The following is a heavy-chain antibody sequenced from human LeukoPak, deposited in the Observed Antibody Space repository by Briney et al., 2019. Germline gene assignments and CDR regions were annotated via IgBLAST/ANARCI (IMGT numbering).Heavy chain of an antibody. D-gene: IGHD6-13*01. CDR3: AKEGSSWTYQLDC. V-gene: IGHV1-2*04. CDR1: GYTFTGYY. CDR2: INPNSGGT. J-gene: IGHJ4*02. Sequence: ASVKVSCKASGYTFTGYYMHWVRQAPGQGLEWMGWINPNSGGTNYAQKFQGWVTMTRDTSISTAYMELSRLRSDDAAVYYCAKEGSSWTYQLDCWGQGTLVTVSS.